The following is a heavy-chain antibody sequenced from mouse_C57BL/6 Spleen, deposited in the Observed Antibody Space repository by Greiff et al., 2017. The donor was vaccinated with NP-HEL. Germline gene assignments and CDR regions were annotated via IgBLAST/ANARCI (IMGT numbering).Heavy chain of an antibody. CDR1: GFTFSDYY. CDR2: INYDGSST. Sequence: EVKLQESEGGLVQPGSSMKLSCTASGFTFSDYYMAWVRQVPEKGLEWVANINYDGSSTYYLDSLKSRFIISRDNAKNILYLQMSSLKSEDTATYYCAREYGNYFYYAMDYWGQGTSVTVSS. CDR3: AREYGNYFYYAMDY. D-gene: IGHD2-1*01. V-gene: IGHV5-16*01. J-gene: IGHJ4*01.